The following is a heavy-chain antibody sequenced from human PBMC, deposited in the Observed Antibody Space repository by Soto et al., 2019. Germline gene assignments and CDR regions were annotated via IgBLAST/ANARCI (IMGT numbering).Heavy chain of an antibody. J-gene: IGHJ4*02. D-gene: IGHD6-19*01. CDR2: IYYSGST. Sequence: SETLSLTCTVSGGSISSSSYYWGWIRQPPGKGLEWIGSIYYSGSTYYNPSLKSRVTISVDTSKNQFSLKLSSVTAADTAVYYCATSGGGVAGFFDYWGQGTLVTVS. CDR1: GGSISSSSYY. V-gene: IGHV4-39*01. CDR3: ATSGGGVAGFFDY.